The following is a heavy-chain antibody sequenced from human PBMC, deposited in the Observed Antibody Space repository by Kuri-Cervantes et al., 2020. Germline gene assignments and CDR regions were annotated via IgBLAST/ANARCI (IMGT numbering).Heavy chain of an antibody. D-gene: IGHD6-19*01. Sequence: GSLRLSCTVSGGSISSSSYYWGWVRQSPGKGLEWIGNVYYRGDTYISPSLKTRVSLSVDTSRNHFSLTLTSVTASDTAIYFCGRVGRIAVSDASYGVDVWGQGTRSPSP. J-gene: IGHJ6*02. CDR1: GGSISSSSYY. V-gene: IGHV4-39*02. CDR2: VYYRGDT. CDR3: GRVGRIAVSDASYGVDV.